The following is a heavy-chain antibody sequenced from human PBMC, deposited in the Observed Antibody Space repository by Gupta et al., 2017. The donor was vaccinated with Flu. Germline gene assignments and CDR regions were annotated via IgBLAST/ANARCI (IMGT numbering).Heavy chain of an antibody. CDR2: MQSGGST. D-gene: IGHD1-26*01. V-gene: IGHV3-66*02. Sequence: EVPLVESGGGLVQPGGSLRLSCATSGFSVSSHYMIWVRQAPGKGLKWVSIMQSGGSTYYEDYVKGRFTSSRDNLKNTLDRKTNSLTAEETAVDFWARDSGTYFVNGDYWGQGTRVTVSS. CDR3: ARDSGTYFVNGDY. CDR1: GFSVSSHY. J-gene: IGHJ4*02.